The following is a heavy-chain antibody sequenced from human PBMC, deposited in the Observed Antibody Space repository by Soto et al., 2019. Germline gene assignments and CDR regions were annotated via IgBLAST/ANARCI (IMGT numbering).Heavy chain of an antibody. CDR2: ISGSGGST. CDR1: GFTFSSYA. V-gene: IGHV3-23*01. J-gene: IGHJ4*02. CDR3: AKANVLRYFDWLFAFDY. Sequence: VGSLRLSCAASGFTFSSYAMSWVRQAPGKGLEWVSAISGSGGSTYYADSVKGRFTISRDNSKNTLYLQMNSPRAEDTAVYYCAKANVLRYFDWLFAFDYWGQRTLVTVSS. D-gene: IGHD3-9*01.